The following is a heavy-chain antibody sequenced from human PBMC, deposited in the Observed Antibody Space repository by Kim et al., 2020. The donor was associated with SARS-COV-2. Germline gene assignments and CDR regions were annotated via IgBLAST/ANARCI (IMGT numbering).Heavy chain of an antibody. V-gene: IGHV3-23*01. CDR2: IGSTGDNT. CDR1: GFTFSNYG. J-gene: IGHJ4*02. D-gene: IGHD3-10*01. Sequence: GGSLRLSCAASGFTFSNYGMGWVRQAPGKGLEWVSTIGSTGDNTYYADSVKGRFTVSRDNSENTLYLQMNSLRADDTAIYYCAKFLPRAAKAFDYWGQGVLVTVSS. CDR3: AKFLPRAAKAFDY.